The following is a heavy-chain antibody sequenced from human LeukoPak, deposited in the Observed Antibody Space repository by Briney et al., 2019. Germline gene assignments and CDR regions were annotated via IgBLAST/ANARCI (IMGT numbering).Heavy chain of an antibody. CDR3: ARDVLVSTNYYYYYMDV. CDR1: GFTFSSYG. D-gene: IGHD2/OR15-2a*01. V-gene: IGHV3-30*03. CDR2: ISYDGSNK. J-gene: IGHJ6*03. Sequence: PGGSLRLSCAASGFTFSSYGMSWVRQAPGKGLEWVAVISYDGSNKYYADSVKGRFTISRDNSKNTLYLQMNSLRPEDTAVYYCARDVLVSTNYYYYYMDVWGKGTTVTVSS.